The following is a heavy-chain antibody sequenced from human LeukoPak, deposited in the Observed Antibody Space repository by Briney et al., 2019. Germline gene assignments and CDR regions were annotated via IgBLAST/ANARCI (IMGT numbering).Heavy chain of an antibody. CDR3: ARVSYYDSSGNRGAFDY. J-gene: IGHJ4*02. CDR2: INHSGST. V-gene: IGHV4-34*01. D-gene: IGHD3-22*01. CDR1: GGSFSGYY. Sequence: SETLSLTCTVYGGSFSGYYWSWIRQPPGKGLEWIGEINHSGSTNYNPSLKSRVTISVDKSKNQFSLKLSSVTAADTAVYYCARVSYYDSSGNRGAFDYWGQGTLVTVSS.